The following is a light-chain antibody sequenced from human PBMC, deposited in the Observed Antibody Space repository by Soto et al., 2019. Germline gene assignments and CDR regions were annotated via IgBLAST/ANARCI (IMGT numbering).Light chain of an antibody. CDR3: QQYNNWPPWT. J-gene: IGKJ1*01. Sequence: ESVLTQSPGTLSLSPGERATLSCRASQSVSSNYLAWYQQKPGQAPRLLIYGAYTRATGIPARFSGSGSETEFTLTISSLQSEDSAVYYCQQYNNWPPWTFGQGTKVDIK. CDR2: GAY. CDR1: QSVSSN. V-gene: IGKV3-15*01.